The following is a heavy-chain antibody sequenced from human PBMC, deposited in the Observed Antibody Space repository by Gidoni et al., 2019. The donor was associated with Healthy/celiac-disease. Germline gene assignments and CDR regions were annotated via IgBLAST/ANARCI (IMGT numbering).Heavy chain of an antibody. Sequence: QVQLVESGGGVVQPGRSLRLSCAAPGFTFSSYGMHWVRQAPGKGLEWVAVISYDGSNKYYADSVKGRFTISRDNSKNTLYLQMNSLRAEDTAVYYCAKDFGATPSGGYFDYWGQGTLVTVSS. J-gene: IGHJ4*02. V-gene: IGHV3-30*18. CDR3: AKDFGATPSGGYFDY. D-gene: IGHD1-26*01. CDR2: ISYDGSNK. CDR1: GFTFSSYG.